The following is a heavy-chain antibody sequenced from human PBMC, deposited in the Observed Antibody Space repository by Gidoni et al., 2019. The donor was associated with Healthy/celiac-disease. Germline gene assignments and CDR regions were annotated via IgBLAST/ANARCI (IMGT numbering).Heavy chain of an antibody. CDR2: FDPEDGET. D-gene: IGHD1-1*01. CDR1: GDTLTELS. J-gene: IGHJ3*02. V-gene: IGHV1-24*01. Sequence: QVQLVQAGAEVKKHGASVKVSCKVSGDTLTELSMHWVRQAPGKGLEWMGGFDPEDGETIYAQKFQGRVTMTEDTSTDTAYMELSSLRSEDTAVYYCAPSNGGTTAGNAFDIWGQGTMVTVSS. CDR3: APSNGGTTAGNAFDI.